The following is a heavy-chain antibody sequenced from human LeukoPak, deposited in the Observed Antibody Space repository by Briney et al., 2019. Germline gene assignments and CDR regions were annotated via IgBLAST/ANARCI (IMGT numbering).Heavy chain of an antibody. CDR1: GYTFTSYG. V-gene: IGHV1-18*01. CDR3: ARPKVTGNNILNWFDP. D-gene: IGHD1-20*01. CDR2: ISAYNGNT. Sequence: GASVKVSCKASGYTFTSYGISWVRQAPGQGLEWMGWISAYNGNTNYAQKLQGRVTMTTDTSTSTAYMELRSLRSDDTAVYYCARPKVTGNNILNWFDPWGQGTLVTVSS. J-gene: IGHJ5*02.